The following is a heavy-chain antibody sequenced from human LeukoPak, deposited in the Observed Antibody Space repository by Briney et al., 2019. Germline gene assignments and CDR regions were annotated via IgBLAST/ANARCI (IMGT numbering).Heavy chain of an antibody. D-gene: IGHD3-10*01. J-gene: IGHJ4*02. V-gene: IGHV3-23*01. CDR1: GFTFSSYG. CDR3: AKDLWFGEPFDY. CDR2: ISGGGGST. Sequence: WGSLRLSCAASGFTFSSYGMSWVRQAPGKGLEWVSAISGGGGSTYYADSGKGRFTISRDNSKNTLYLQMNSLRAEDTAVYYCAKDLWFGEPFDYWGQGTLVTVSS.